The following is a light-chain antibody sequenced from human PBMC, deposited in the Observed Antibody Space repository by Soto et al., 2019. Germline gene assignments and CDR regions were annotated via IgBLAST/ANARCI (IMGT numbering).Light chain of an antibody. CDR1: NIPSKS. CDR2: FDS. V-gene: IGLV3-21*04. CDR3: QMWDTSSDPPRV. Sequence: SYELAQPPSVSVAPGKTASITCGGKNIPSKSVHWYQQKPGQAPVLVIYFDSDRPSGIPERFSGSNSGNTATLTISRVEAGDEADYYCQMWDTSSDPPRVFGTGTKLTVL. J-gene: IGLJ1*01.